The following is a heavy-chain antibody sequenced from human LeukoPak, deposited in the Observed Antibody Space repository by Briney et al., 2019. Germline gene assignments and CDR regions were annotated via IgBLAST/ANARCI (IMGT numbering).Heavy chain of an antibody. CDR3: TRNRNSSGWYPDAFDI. CDR2: IRSKAYGGTT. Sequence: GGSLRLSCTASGFTVGDYAMSWVRQAPGKGLEWVGFIRSKAYGGTTEYAASVKGRFTISRDDSKSIAYLQMNSLKTEDTAVYYCTRNRNSSGWYPDAFDIWGQGTMVTVSS. V-gene: IGHV3-49*04. CDR1: GFTVGDYA. J-gene: IGHJ3*02. D-gene: IGHD6-19*01.